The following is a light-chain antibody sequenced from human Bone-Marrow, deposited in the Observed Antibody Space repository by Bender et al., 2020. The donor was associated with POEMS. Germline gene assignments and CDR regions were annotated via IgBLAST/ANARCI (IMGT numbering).Light chain of an antibody. CDR1: SRDIGAYNS. J-gene: IGLJ3*02. CDR3: CSFAGSYTLV. CDR2: DVN. Sequence: QSALTQPPSVSGSPGQSVTLSCTGTSRDIGAYNSVSWYQQFPGKAPKLIIFDVNGRPSGVPDRFSGSNSGNTASLTISGLQSDEEADYYCCSFAGSYTLVFGGGTKLTVL. V-gene: IGLV2-11*01.